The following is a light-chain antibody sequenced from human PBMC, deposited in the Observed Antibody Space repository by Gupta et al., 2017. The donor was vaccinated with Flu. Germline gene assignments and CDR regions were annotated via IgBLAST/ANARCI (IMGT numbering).Light chain of an antibody. V-gene: IGKV3-11*01. J-gene: IGKJ5*01. CDR3: QQRSTWPPS. CDR1: QSVSSY. CDR2: DAS. Sequence: ETVLTQSPATLSLSPGERATLSCRVSQSVSSYLAWYQQKPGQAPRLLIYDASNSATGIPARFSGSRSGTDFTLTISSLDPEDFAVYYCQQRSTWPPSFGQGTRLEI.